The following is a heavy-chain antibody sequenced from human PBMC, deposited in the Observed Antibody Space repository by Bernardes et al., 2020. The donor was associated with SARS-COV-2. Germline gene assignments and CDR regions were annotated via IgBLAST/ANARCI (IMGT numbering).Heavy chain of an antibody. D-gene: IGHD5-12*01. V-gene: IGHV4-39*01. CDR2: IYFTGNA. CDR3: ASLPSGSVSYYYAGLDA. J-gene: IGHJ6*02. CDR1: GDSLTDKNYF. Sequence: SETLSLTCTVSGDSLTDKNYFWGWIRQSPGKTLEWIGSIYFTGNAYYNPSLRSRLTISLDTSKNQFSLNLRSMTATDTAVYYCASLPSGSVSYYYAGLDAWGQGTTVTVSS.